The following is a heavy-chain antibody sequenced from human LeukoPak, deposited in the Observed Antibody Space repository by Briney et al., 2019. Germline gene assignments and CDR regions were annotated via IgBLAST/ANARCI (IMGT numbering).Heavy chain of an antibody. CDR3: ARHMANMISYYYYGMDV. J-gene: IGHJ6*02. CDR1: GFTFSDYY. CDR2: ISSTGGGSYI. V-gene: IGHV3-11*01. D-gene: IGHD3-22*01. Sequence: GGSLRLSCAASGFTFSDYYLSWIRQAPGKGLEWVSYISSTGGGSYIYYAGSVKGRFTISRDNAKNSLYLQMDSLRAEDTAVYYCARHMANMISYYYYGMDVWGQGTTVTVSS.